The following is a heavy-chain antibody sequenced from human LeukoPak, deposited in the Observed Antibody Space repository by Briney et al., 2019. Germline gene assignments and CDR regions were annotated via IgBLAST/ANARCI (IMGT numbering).Heavy chain of an antibody. Sequence: ASVKVSCKTSGYTFTGYYIHWVRQAPGQGLELMGWINPNSGGTSYAQKFQGRVTLTRDTSISTAFMELSSLKSDDTAFYYCARERQDNISYSSDFDSWGQGTLVTVSS. V-gene: IGHV1-2*02. CDR2: INPNSGGT. D-gene: IGHD3-22*01. J-gene: IGHJ4*02. CDR1: GYTFTGYY. CDR3: ARERQDNISYSSDFDS.